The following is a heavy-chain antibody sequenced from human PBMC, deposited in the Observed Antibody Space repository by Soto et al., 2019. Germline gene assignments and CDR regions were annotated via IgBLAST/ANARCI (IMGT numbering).Heavy chain of an antibody. J-gene: IGHJ3*02. Sequence: GGSLRLSCAASGFTFSSYGMHWVRQAPGKGLDWVAVIWYDGSNKYYADSVKGRFTISRDNSKNTLYLQMNSLRAEDTAVYYCAKAYYDSSGYDDAFDIWGQGTMVTVSS. V-gene: IGHV3-33*06. CDR2: IWYDGSNK. CDR1: GFTFSSYG. D-gene: IGHD3-22*01. CDR3: AKAYYDSSGYDDAFDI.